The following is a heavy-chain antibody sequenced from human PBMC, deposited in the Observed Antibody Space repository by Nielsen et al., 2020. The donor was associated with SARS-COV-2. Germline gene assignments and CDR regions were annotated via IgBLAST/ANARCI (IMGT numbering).Heavy chain of an antibody. CDR1: GGSISSNSYY. Sequence: SETLSLTCTVSGGSISSNSYYWSWIRQLPGKGLEWIGSIYYSGSTYYNSSLKTRLSISVDTSKNQFSLKLSSVTAADTAVYYCARGGRVPWAAIDSIDEKIYTSGVLPGFDPWGQGTLVTVSS. J-gene: IGHJ5*02. CDR2: IYYSGST. CDR3: ARGGRVPWAAIDSIDEKIYTSGVLPGFDP. V-gene: IGHV4-31*03. D-gene: IGHD2-15*01.